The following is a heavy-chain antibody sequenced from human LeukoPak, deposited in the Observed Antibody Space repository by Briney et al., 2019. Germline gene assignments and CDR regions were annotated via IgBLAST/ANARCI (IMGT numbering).Heavy chain of an antibody. Sequence: SETLSLTCAVYGRSFSPYYWSWIRQPPGKGLEWIGEINHSGSTNYNPSLKSRVTISVDTSKNQFSLRLSSVTAADTAVYYCERGGFYCGGDCYVDYWGQGTLVTVSS. CDR2: INHSGST. CDR3: ERGGFYCGGDCYVDY. D-gene: IGHD2-21*02. CDR1: GRSFSPYY. V-gene: IGHV4-34*01. J-gene: IGHJ4*02.